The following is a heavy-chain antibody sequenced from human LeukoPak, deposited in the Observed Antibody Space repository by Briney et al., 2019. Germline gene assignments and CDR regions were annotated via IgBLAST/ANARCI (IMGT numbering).Heavy chain of an antibody. V-gene: IGHV1-18*01. CDR1: GYTFTNYG. CDR3: ARDGRHGRNWFDP. Sequence: GASVKVSCKASGYTFTNYGINWVRQAPGQGLEWMGWISAYNGNTNYAQKLQGRVTMTTDTATSTAYMELRSLRSDDTAVYYCARDGRHGRNWFDPWGQGTLVTVSA. D-gene: IGHD1-26*01. CDR2: ISAYNGNT. J-gene: IGHJ5*02.